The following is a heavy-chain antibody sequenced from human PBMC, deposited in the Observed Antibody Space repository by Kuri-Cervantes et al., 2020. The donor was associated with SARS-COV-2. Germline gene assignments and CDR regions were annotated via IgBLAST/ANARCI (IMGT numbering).Heavy chain of an antibody. J-gene: IGHJ3*02. Sequence: GGSLRLSCAASGFTFSGSAMHWVRQASGKGLEWVGRIRSKANSYATAYAASVKGRFTISRDDSKNTAYLQMNSLKTEDTAVYYCANILLGERWLQLGGDAFDIWGQGTMVTVSS. CDR2: IRSKANSYAT. V-gene: IGHV3-73*01. CDR3: ANILLGERWLQLGGDAFDI. D-gene: IGHD5-24*01. CDR1: GFTFSGSA.